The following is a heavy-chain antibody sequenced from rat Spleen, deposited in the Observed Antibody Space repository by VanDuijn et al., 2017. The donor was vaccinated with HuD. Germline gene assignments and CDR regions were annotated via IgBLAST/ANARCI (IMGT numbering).Heavy chain of an antibody. CDR2: ISTRGGST. D-gene: IGHD3-4*01. CDR1: GFTFNNYW. J-gene: IGHJ1*01. Sequence: EVQLVESGGGLVQPGRSLKLSCVASGFTFNNYWMTWVRQAPGMGLEWVATISTRGGSTYYRDSVKGRFTVSRDNAKSTLYLQMDSLRSEDTATYYCTREETLYWYFDFWGPGTMVTVSS. V-gene: IGHV5-31*01. CDR3: TREETLYWYFDF.